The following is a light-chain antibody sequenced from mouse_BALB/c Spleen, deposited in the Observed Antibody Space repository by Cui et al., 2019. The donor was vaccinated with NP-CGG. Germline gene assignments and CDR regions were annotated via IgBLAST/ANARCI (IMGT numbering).Light chain of an antibody. CDR2: GTK. V-gene: IGLV1*01. J-gene: IGLJ1*01. CDR1: TGAVTTSNY. CDR3: ALWYSNHWV. Sequence: AVVTQESALTTSPGETVTLTCRSNTGAVTTSNYANWVQEKPDHLFTGLIGGTKNRAPGVPARFSGSLIGDKAALTITGAQTEDEAIYFCALWYSNHWVFGGGTKLTVL.